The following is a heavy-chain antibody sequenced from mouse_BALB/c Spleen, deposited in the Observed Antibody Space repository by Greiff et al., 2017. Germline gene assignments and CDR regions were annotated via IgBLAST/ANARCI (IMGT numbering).Heavy chain of an antibody. D-gene: IGHD1-1*01. CDR3: ARYYYGSRSWYFDV. CDR2: ISSGGSYT. CDR1: GFTFSSYA. J-gene: IGHJ1*01. Sequence: EVHLVESGGGLVKPGGSLKLSCAASGFTFSSYAMSWVRQSPEKRLEWVAEISSGGSYTYYPDTVTGRFTISRDNAKNTLYLEMSSLRSEDTAMYYCARYYYGSRSWYFDVWGAGTTVTVSS. V-gene: IGHV5-9-4*01.